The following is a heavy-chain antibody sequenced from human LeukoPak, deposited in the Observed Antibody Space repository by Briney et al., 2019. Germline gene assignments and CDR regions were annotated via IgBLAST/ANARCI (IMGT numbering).Heavy chain of an antibody. D-gene: IGHD1-26*01. CDR2: IYYSGST. J-gene: IGHJ4*02. CDR1: GGSISSSSYY. Sequence: PSETLSLTCTVSGGSISSSSYYWGWIRQPPGKGLEWIGSIYYSGSTYYNPSLKSRVTISVDTSKNQFSLKLSSVTAADTAVYYCATPGGAVGAPYYFDYWGQGTLVTVSS. V-gene: IGHV4-39*01. CDR3: ATPGGAVGAPYYFDY.